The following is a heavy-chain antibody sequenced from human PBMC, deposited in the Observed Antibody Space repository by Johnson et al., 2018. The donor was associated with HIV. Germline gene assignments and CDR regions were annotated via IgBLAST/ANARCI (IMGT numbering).Heavy chain of an antibody. CDR1: GFTFSSYG. Sequence: QVQLVESGGGVVQPGGSLRLSCAASGFTFSSYGMHWVRQAPGKGLEWVAFIRYDGSNKYYADSVKGRFTISRDNSKNTLYLQMNSLRAEDTALYYCARGGRYYYPGAFDIWGQGAMVTVSS. CDR3: ARGGRYYYPGAFDI. J-gene: IGHJ3*02. CDR2: IRYDGSNK. V-gene: IGHV3-30*02. D-gene: IGHD3-10*01.